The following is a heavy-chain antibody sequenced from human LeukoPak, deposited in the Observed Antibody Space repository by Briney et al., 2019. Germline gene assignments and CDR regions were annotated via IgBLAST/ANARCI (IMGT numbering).Heavy chain of an antibody. CDR1: GGSFSGYY. D-gene: IGHD3-10*01. Sequence: GALRLSCAVYGGSFSGYYWSWIRQPPGKGLEWIGEINHSGSINYNPSLKSRVTISVDTSKNQFSLKLSSVTAADTAVYYCARGRGYGSGSYCYWGQGTLVTVSS. CDR3: ARGRGYGSGSYCY. J-gene: IGHJ4*02. V-gene: IGHV4-34*01. CDR2: INHSGSI.